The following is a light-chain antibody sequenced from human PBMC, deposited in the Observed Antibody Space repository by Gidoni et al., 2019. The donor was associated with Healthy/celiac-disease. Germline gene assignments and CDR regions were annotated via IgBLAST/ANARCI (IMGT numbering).Light chain of an antibody. Sequence: IAITQSPDFLAASLGERATINCKSSQSVLYSSNNKNYLAWYQQKPGQPPKLLIYWASTRESGVPDRFSGSGSGTDFTLTISSLQAEDVAVYYCQQYYSTPITFGPGTKVDIK. CDR2: WAS. CDR1: QSVLYSSNNKNY. CDR3: QQYYSTPIT. V-gene: IGKV4-1*01. J-gene: IGKJ3*01.